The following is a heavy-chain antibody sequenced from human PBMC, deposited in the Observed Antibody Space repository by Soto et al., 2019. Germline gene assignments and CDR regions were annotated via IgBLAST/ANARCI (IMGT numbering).Heavy chain of an antibody. Sequence: SQTLSLTCAIAGDSVSSNSAAWNWIRQSPSRGLEWLGRTYYRSKWYNDYAVSVKSRITINPDTSKNQFSLQLNSVTPEDTAVHYCAREVSQQLVPYYYYYGMDVWGQGTTVTVSS. V-gene: IGHV6-1*01. CDR3: AREVSQQLVPYYYYYGMDV. J-gene: IGHJ6*02. D-gene: IGHD6-13*01. CDR1: GDSVSSNSAA. CDR2: TYYRSKWYN.